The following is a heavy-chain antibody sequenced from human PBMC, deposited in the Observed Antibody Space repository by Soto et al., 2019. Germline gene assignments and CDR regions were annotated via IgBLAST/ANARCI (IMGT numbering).Heavy chain of an antibody. CDR2: IYSGGST. J-gene: IGHJ6*03. CDR1: GFTVSSNY. Sequence: GGSLRLSCAASGFTVSSNYMSWVRQAPGKGLEWVSVIYSGGSTYYADSVKGRFTISRHNSKNTLYLQMNSLRAEDTAVYYCAREGLVTMVRGAVWVDYYYMDVWGKGTTVTVSS. D-gene: IGHD3-10*01. V-gene: IGHV3-53*04. CDR3: AREGLVTMVRGAVWVDYYYMDV.